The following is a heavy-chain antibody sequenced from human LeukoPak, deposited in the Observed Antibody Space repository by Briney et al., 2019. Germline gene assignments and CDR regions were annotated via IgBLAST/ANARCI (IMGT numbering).Heavy chain of an antibody. CDR3: AKDLLSSLVRGVTIEGHDY. V-gene: IGHV3-23*01. CDR2: INYSGGST. D-gene: IGHD3-10*01. J-gene: IGHJ4*02. CDR1: GFTFNNYA. Sequence: GGSLRLSCAASGFTFNNYAMSWVRQAPGKGLEWVSAINYSGGSTYYADSVKGRFSSSRDNSKNTLYLQMNSLRAEETAVYYCAKDLLSSLVRGVTIEGHDYWGQGTLVTVSS.